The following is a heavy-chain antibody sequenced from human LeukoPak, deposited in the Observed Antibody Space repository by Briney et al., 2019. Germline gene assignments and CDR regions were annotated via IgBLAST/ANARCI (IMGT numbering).Heavy chain of an antibody. Sequence: PGGSLRLSCAASGFTFSSYSMNWVRQAPGKGLEWVSYISSSSSTIYYADSVKGRFTISRDNAKSSLYLQMNSLRAEDTAVYYCARSPPGPYYYDSSGYHFDYWGQGTLVTVSS. CDR3: ARSPPGPYYYDSSGYHFDY. D-gene: IGHD3-22*01. CDR2: ISSSSSTI. CDR1: GFTFSSYS. J-gene: IGHJ4*02. V-gene: IGHV3-48*01.